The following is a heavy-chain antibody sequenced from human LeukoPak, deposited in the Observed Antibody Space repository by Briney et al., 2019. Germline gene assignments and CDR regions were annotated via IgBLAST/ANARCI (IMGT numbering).Heavy chain of an antibody. CDR2: ISYDGSNK. V-gene: IGHV3-30*01. CDR1: GFTFSSYA. Sequence: PGGSLRLSCAASGFTFSSYAMHWVRQAPGKGLEWVAVISYDGSNKYYADSVKGRLTISRDNSKNTLYLQMNSLTAEDTAVYYCARDPRARFPSGYYPDLWGQRTLVTVSS. D-gene: IGHD3-22*01. J-gene: IGHJ4*02. CDR3: ARDPRARFPSGYYPDL.